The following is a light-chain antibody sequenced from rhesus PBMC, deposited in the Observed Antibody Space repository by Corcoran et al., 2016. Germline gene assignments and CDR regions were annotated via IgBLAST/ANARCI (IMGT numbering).Light chain of an antibody. CDR1: QGISNY. CDR3: QQHNSYPRT. Sequence: DIQMTQSPSSLSASVGDTVTITCRASQGISNYLAWYQQKAGKVPKPLIYYASNLESGVPSRFSGIGYGTDFTLTISSLQPEDFAIYYCQQHNSYPRTFGQGTKVEIK. V-gene: IGKV1S16*01. J-gene: IGKJ1*01. CDR2: YAS.